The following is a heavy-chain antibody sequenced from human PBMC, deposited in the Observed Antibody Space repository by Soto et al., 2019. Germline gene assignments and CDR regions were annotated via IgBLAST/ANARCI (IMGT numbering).Heavy chain of an antibody. Sequence: ASVKVSCKASGYTFTSYYMHWVRQAPGQGLEWMGIINPSGGSTSYAQKFQGRVTMTRDTSTSTVYMELSSLRSEDTAVYYCASSSSGRNYYYYYGMDVWGQGTRVTVSS. J-gene: IGHJ6*02. CDR3: ASSSSGRNYYYYYGMDV. D-gene: IGHD6-19*01. V-gene: IGHV1-46*01. CDR1: GYTFTSYY. CDR2: INPSGGST.